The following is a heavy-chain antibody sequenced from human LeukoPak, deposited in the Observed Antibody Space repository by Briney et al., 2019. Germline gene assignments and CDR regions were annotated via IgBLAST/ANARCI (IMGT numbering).Heavy chain of an antibody. V-gene: IGHV4-59*01. CDR2: IYYSGST. Sequence: SETLSLTCTVSGGSISSYYWSWIRQPPGKGLEWIGYIYYSGSTNYNPSLKSRITISVDTSKNQFSLKLSSVTAADTAVYYCARAAVVTPPYFDYWGQGTLVTVSS. D-gene: IGHD4-23*01. CDR3: ARAAVVTPPYFDY. J-gene: IGHJ4*02. CDR1: GGSISSYY.